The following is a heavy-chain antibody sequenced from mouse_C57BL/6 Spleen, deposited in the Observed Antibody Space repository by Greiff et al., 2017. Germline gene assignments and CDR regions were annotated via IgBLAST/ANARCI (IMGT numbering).Heavy chain of an antibody. CDR3: ARDRYDGYYDAMDY. J-gene: IGHJ4*01. Sequence: EVKLVESEGGLVQPGSSMKLSCTASGFTFSDYYMAWVRQVPEKGLEWVANINYDGSSTYYLDSLKSRFILSRDNAKNILYLQMSSLKSEDTATYYCARDRYDGYYDAMDYWGQGTSVTVSS. D-gene: IGHD2-3*01. V-gene: IGHV5-16*01. CDR2: INYDGSST. CDR1: GFTFSDYY.